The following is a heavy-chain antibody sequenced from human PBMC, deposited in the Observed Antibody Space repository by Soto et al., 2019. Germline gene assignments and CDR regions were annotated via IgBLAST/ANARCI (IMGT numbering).Heavy chain of an antibody. V-gene: IGHV3-53*01. CDR3: ARVRGGHDVYYYYGMDV. CDR2: IYSGGST. CDR1: GFTVSSNY. D-gene: IGHD1-1*01. J-gene: IGHJ6*02. Sequence: PGRSLRLSCAASGFTVSSNYMSWVRQAPGKGLEWVSVIYSGGSTYYADSVKGRFTISRDNSKNTLYLQMNSLRAEDTAVYYCARVRGGHDVYYYYGMDVWGQGTTVTVSS.